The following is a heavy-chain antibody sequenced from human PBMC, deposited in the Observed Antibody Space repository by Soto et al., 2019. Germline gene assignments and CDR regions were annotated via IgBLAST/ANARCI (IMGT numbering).Heavy chain of an antibody. D-gene: IGHD1-20*01. J-gene: IGHJ4*02. CDR2: IRSTAQNSAT. CDR3: ARDLTGSPL. V-gene: IGHV3-73*01. CDR1: GFTFSVSA. Sequence: LRLSCAASGFTFSVSAIHWVRQAPGRGLEWVGRIRSTAQNSATGYVASVRGRFTISRDDSKNTAYLQMNSLKTDDTAVYYCARDLTGSPLWGQGTLVTVSS.